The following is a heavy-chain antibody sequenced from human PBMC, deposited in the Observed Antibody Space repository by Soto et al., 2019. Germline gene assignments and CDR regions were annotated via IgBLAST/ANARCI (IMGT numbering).Heavy chain of an antibody. D-gene: IGHD3-16*01. V-gene: IGHV3-48*01. J-gene: IGHJ6*02. Sequence: EVQLVESGGGLVQPGGSLRLSCAASGFTFSSYSMNWVRQAPGKGLEWVSYISSSSSTIYYADSVKGRFTISRDNAKKSLYLQMNSLRAEDTAVYYCARDGGYYYYGMDVWGQGTTVTVSS. CDR1: GFTFSSYS. CDR2: ISSSSSTI. CDR3: ARDGGYYYYGMDV.